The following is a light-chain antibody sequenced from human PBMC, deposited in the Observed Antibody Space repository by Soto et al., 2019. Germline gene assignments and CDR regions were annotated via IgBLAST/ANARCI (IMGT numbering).Light chain of an antibody. CDR3: QHYNSYQYT. CDR2: KAS. V-gene: IGKV1-5*03. J-gene: IGKJ2*01. Sequence: DIQMTQSPSTLSASVGDRVTITCRVSQSISSWLAWYQQKPGKAPKLLIYKASSLEGGIPSRFSGSGSETEFTLTISSLQPEDFATYYCQHYNSYQYTFGQGTKLEIK. CDR1: QSISSW.